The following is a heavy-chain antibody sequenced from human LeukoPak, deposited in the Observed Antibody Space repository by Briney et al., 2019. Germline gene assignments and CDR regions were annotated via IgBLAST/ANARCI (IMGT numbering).Heavy chain of an antibody. Sequence: AGGSLRLSCAASGFTFSSYWMHWVRQGPGKGLVWVARINTDGRSASYAESVKGRFTDSRDNAKNTLPLQMNSLGPEDTAVYYCVRDVWGDRDGYFDNWGRGTLVTVSS. J-gene: IGHJ4*02. D-gene: IGHD3-16*01. CDR2: INTDGRSA. CDR3: VRDVWGDRDGYFDN. V-gene: IGHV3-74*01. CDR1: GFTFSSYW.